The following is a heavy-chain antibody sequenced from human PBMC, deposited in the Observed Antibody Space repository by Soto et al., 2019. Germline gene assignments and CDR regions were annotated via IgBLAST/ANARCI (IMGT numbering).Heavy chain of an antibody. CDR1: GFTFSSYA. V-gene: IGHV3-30-3*01. Sequence: QVQLVESGGGVVQPGRSLRLSCAASGFTFSSYAMHWVRQAPGKGLEWVTVISYDGSNKYYADSVKGRFTISRDNSKNTLDLQMNSLRAEDTAVYYCARDADYDSSGYWASLSYYFDYWGQGTLVTVSS. D-gene: IGHD3-22*01. J-gene: IGHJ4*02. CDR2: ISYDGSNK. CDR3: ARDADYDSSGYWASLSYYFDY.